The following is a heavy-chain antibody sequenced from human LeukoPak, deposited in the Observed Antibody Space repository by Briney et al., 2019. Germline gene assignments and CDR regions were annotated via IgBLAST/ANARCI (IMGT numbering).Heavy chain of an antibody. D-gene: IGHD1-1*01. CDR1: GFTVSSNY. V-gene: IGHV3-66*02. J-gene: IGHJ4*02. CDR2: IYSGGNT. CDR3: AKDQGGLYNSNFDY. Sequence: QSGGSLRLSCAASGFTVSSNYMSWVRQAPGQGLEWVSVIYSGGNTYYADSVKGRFTISRDNSKNTLYLQMNSLRAEDTAVYYCAKDQGGLYNSNFDYWGQGTLVTVSS.